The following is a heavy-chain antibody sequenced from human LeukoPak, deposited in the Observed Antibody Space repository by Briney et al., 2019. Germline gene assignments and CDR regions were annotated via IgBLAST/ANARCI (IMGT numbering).Heavy chain of an antibody. V-gene: IGHV1-2*02. CDR2: INPNSGDT. Sequence: PGASVKVSCKVSGYTLTDYYMHWVRQAPGQGLEWKGWINPNSGDTNYAQKFQGRVTMTRDTSISTAYMDLSRLTSDDTAIYYCARDWRGSYFPDFWGQGTLVTVSS. CDR1: GYTLTDYY. D-gene: IGHD1-26*01. J-gene: IGHJ4*02. CDR3: ARDWRGSYFPDF.